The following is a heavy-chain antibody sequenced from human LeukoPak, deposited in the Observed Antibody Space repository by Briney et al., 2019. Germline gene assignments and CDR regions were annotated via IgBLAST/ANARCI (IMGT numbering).Heavy chain of an antibody. CDR3: AKDLAFCSGGSCAY. D-gene: IGHD2-15*01. CDR2: IWSDGGAK. J-gene: IGHJ4*02. CDR1: GLTFKAYE. V-gene: IGHV3-30*02. Sequence: PGGSLRLSCAASGLTFKAYEMQWVRQAPGKGLEWVAMIWSDGGAKYYADSVKGRFTISRDNSKNTLNLQMNSLRVEDTAVYYCAKDLAFCSGGSCAYWGQGSLVTVSS.